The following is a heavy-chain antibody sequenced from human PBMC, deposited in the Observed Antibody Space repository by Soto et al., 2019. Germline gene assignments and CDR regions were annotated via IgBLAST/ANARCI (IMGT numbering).Heavy chain of an antibody. CDR1: GFTFSSYA. J-gene: IGHJ6*02. CDR3: TRRGYGMDV. Sequence: GVSLRLSCAASGFTFSSYAMHWVRQAPGKGLEWVAFISYDGSNKYYADSVKGRFTISRDNSKNTLYLQMNSLRGEDTAVYYCTRRGYGMDVWGQGTTVTVSS. V-gene: IGHV3-30-3*01. CDR2: ISYDGSNK.